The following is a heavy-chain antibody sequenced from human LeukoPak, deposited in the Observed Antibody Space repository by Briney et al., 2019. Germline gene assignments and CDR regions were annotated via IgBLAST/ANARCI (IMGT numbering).Heavy chain of an antibody. J-gene: IGHJ5*02. D-gene: IGHD2-15*01. CDR2: IRSKAYGGTT. CDR3: TRGILGYCGGGSCYEWFDP. V-gene: IGHV3-49*04. Sequence: GGSLRLSCTASGFTFGDYAMSWVRQAPGKGLEWVGFIRSKAYGGTTEYAASVKGRFTISRDDSKSIAYLQMNSLKTEDTAVYYCTRGILGYCGGGSCYEWFDPWGQGTLVTVSS. CDR1: GFTFGDYA.